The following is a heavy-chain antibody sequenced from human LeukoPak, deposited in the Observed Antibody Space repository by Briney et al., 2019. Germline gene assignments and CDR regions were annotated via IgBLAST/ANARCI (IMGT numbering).Heavy chain of an antibody. CDR1: GGSISSGDYY. CDR2: IYYSGST. CDR3: ARNFPGVGCSGGSCYDY. D-gene: IGHD2-15*01. J-gene: IGHJ4*02. Sequence: SQTLSLTCTVSGGSISSGDYYWSWSRQPPGKGLEWTGYIYYSGSTNYNPSLKSRVTISVDTPKNQFSLKLSSVTAADTAVYFCARNFPGVGCSGGSCYDYWGQGTLVTVSS. V-gene: IGHV4-30-4*01.